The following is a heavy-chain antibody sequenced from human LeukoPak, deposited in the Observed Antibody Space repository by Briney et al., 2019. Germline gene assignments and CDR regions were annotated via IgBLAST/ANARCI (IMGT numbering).Heavy chain of an antibody. J-gene: IGHJ2*01. Sequence: SETLSLTCAVYGGSFSGYYWSWIRQPPGKGLEWIGEINHSGSTNYNPSLKSRVTISVDTSKNQFSLKLSSVTAADTAVYYCARAVCSTEGYCSGGSCYVYWYFDLWGRGTLVTVSS. D-gene: IGHD2-15*01. V-gene: IGHV4-34*01. CDR1: GGSFSGYY. CDR3: ARAVCSTEGYCSGGSCYVYWYFDL. CDR2: INHSGST.